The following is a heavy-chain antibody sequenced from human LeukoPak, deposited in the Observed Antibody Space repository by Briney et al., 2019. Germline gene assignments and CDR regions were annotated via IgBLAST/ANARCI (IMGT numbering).Heavy chain of an antibody. CDR1: GDSFTTYW. J-gene: IGHJ6*01. Sequence: GESLQISCKGSGDSFTTYWINWVRQMPGKGLEWMGRADPSDSYTNYSPSFQGHVTISADKSISTAYLQWSSLKASDTAMYYCARRVGYSNHYGMGVWGQGTTVTVSP. D-gene: IGHD1-26*01. CDR2: ADPSDSYT. CDR3: ARRVGYSNHYGMGV. V-gene: IGHV5-10-1*01.